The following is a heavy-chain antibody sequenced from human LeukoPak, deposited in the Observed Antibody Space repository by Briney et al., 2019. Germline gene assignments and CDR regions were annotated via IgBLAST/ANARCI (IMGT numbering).Heavy chain of an antibody. V-gene: IGHV4-34*01. D-gene: IGHD3-10*01. CDR2: INHSGST. Sequence: SETLSLTCTVSGGSISGYYWSWIRQPPGKGLEWIGEINHSGSTNYNPPLKSRVTISVDTSKNQFSLKLSSVTAADTAVYYCARGRSGSYRYFDYWGQGTLVTVSS. CDR1: GGSISGYY. CDR3: ARGRSGSYRYFDY. J-gene: IGHJ4*02.